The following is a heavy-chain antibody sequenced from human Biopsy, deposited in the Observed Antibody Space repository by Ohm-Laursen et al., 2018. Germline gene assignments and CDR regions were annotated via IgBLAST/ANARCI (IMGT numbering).Heavy chain of an antibody. D-gene: IGHD3-10*01. CDR2: FFTSGTT. CDR1: GGSINSYY. CDR3: VRGGSGSFPFDY. V-gene: IGHV4-4*07. J-gene: IGHJ4*02. Sequence: GTLSLTCTVSGGSINSYYWSWMRQPAGKGLEWIGRFFTSGTTNYSPSLNNRATMSVDTSKNQFSLRLTSVTAADTAVYYCVRGGSGSFPFDYWGPGTLVTVSS.